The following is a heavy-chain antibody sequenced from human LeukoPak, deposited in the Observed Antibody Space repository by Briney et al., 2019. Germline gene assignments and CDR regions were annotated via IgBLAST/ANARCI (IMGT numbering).Heavy chain of an antibody. J-gene: IGHJ4*02. Sequence: PGGSLRLSCAASGFTISSYWRSWVRQAPGKELEWVANIKQDGSEKYYVDSVKGRFTISRDNAKNSLYLQMNSLRAEDTAVYYCARAYYYDSSGYPVFDYWGQGTLVTVSS. V-gene: IGHV3-7*01. CDR1: GFTISSYW. CDR2: IKQDGSEK. CDR3: ARAYYYDSSGYPVFDY. D-gene: IGHD3-22*01.